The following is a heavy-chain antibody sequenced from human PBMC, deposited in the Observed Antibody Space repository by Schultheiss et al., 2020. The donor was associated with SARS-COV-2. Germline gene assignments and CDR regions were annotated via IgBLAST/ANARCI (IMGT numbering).Heavy chain of an antibody. D-gene: IGHD3-10*02. Sequence: GGSLRLSCAVSGFTFSSYAMSWVRQAPGKGLEWVAVISYDGSNKYYADSVKGRFSISRDISRNTLYLQMHSLRVEDTAMYYCARDVQGSADYWGQGSLVTVSS. CDR3: ARDVQGSADY. CDR2: ISYDGSNK. V-gene: IGHV3-30*03. J-gene: IGHJ4*02. CDR1: GFTFSSYA.